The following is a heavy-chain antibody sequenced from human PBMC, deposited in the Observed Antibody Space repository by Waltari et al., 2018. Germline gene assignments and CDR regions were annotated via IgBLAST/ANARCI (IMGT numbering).Heavy chain of an antibody. CDR1: GFSCRSYW. Sequence: EVQLVESGGGLVQPGGSLSLSCAASGFSCRSYWLRWVRQAPGKGLVLVSDIKTDGSATNYADSVKGRLTISRDNAKNTLFLQMNSLTAEDTAVYYGARGGYYAMDVWGQGTTVTVSS. CDR2: IKTDGSAT. J-gene: IGHJ6*02. CDR3: ARGGYYAMDV. V-gene: IGHV3-74*01. D-gene: IGHD3-16*01.